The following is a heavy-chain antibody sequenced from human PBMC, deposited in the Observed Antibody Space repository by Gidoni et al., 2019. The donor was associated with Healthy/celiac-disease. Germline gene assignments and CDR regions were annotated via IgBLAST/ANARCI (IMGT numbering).Heavy chain of an antibody. J-gene: IGHJ4*02. D-gene: IGHD3-10*01. V-gene: IGHV3-43*01. CDR2: ISWDVGST. CDR3: AKDSSYYGSGSYDY. CDR1: GFPFDDYT. Sequence: EVQLVESGGVVVQPGESLRLSCAASGFPFDDYTMHWVRQAPGKGLEWVSLISWDVGSTYYADSVKGRFTISRDNSKNSLYLQMNSLRTEDTALYYCAKDSSYYGSGSYDYWGQGTLVTVSS.